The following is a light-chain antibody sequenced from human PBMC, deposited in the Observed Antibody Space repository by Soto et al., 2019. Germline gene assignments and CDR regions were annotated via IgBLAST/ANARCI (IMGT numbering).Light chain of an antibody. V-gene: IGLV2-14*01. Sequence: QSALTQPASVSGSPGQSITSSCTGTSSDVGSYNYVSWYQHHPGKAPQLMIYEVNNRPSGVSDRFSGSKSGNTASLTISGLQAEDEADYYCSSYASSSTYVFGSGTKVTVL. CDR1: SSDVGSYNY. J-gene: IGLJ1*01. CDR3: SSYASSSTYV. CDR2: EVN.